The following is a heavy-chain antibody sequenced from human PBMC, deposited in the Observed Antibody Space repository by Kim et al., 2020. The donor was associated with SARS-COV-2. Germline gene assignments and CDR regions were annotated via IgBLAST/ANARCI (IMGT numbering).Heavy chain of an antibody. D-gene: IGHD3-10*01. CDR3: AKGGWFGLS. CDR2: ISHDESAK. J-gene: IGHJ5*02. Sequence: GGSLRLSCAASGFTFSSSWMTWVRQAPGKGLEWVANISHDESAKNYADSSKGRFSISRDNAKNSLYLQMNSLRAEDTAVYYCAKGGWFGLSCGQGNLVTVSA. CDR1: GFTFSSSW. V-gene: IGHV3-7*01.